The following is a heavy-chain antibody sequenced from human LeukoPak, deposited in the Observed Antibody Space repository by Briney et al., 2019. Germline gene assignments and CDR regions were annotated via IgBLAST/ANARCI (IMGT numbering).Heavy chain of an antibody. CDR1: GFTFNNYW. D-gene: IGHD3-10*01. CDR3: ARDRHYYGSGSYYYFDY. Sequence: GGSLRLSCAASGFTFNNYWMSWVRQAPGKGLEWVANIKQDGSEKNYVDSVKGRFTISRDNAKNSLYLQMNSLRAEDTAAYYCARDRHYYGSGSYYYFDYWGQGTLVTVSS. J-gene: IGHJ4*02. V-gene: IGHV3-7*01. CDR2: IKQDGSEK.